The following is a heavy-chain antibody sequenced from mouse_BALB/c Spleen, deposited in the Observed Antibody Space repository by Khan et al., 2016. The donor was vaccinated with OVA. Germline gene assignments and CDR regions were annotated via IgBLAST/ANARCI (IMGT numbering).Heavy chain of an antibody. D-gene: IGHD2-14*01. CDR2: IYPGDGDT. CDR1: GYTFTTYW. V-gene: IGHV1-87*01. Sequence: QVQLQQSGAELARPGASVKLSCKASGYTFTTYWMQWVKQRPGQGLEWIGTIYPGDGDTRYTQNFKDKATLTADKSSSTAYMQLSSLASEDSAVYYCASYRYDYFDYWGQGTTLPVSS. CDR3: ASYRYDYFDY. J-gene: IGHJ2*01.